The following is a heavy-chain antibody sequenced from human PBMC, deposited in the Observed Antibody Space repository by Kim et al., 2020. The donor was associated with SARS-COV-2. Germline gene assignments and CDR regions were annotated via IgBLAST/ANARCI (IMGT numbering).Heavy chain of an antibody. CDR3: AKPAGYSSNLYWFGP. V-gene: IGHV3-23*01. D-gene: IGHD6-13*01. CDR2: ITESGESA. CDR1: GFTFSSYA. Sequence: GGSLRLSCAASGFTFSSYAMSWVRQAPGKGLEWVSAITESGESAYYADSVKGRFSISRDNSNNTLFLQMNSLRAEDTAVYYCAKPAGYSSNLYWFGPWGQGTLVTGSS. J-gene: IGHJ5*02.